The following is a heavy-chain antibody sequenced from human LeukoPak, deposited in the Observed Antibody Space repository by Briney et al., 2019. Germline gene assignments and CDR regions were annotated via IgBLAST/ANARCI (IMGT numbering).Heavy chain of an antibody. J-gene: IGHJ4*02. D-gene: IGHD6-13*01. Sequence: GALRLSCAASGFTVSSNYMSWVRQAPGKGLEWVSVIYSGGSTYYADSVKGRFTISRDNSKNTLYLQMNSLRAEDTAVYYCASLAAAGYYFDYWGQGTLVTVSS. CDR2: IYSGGST. CDR3: ASLAAAGYYFDY. CDR1: GFTVSSNY. V-gene: IGHV3-53*01.